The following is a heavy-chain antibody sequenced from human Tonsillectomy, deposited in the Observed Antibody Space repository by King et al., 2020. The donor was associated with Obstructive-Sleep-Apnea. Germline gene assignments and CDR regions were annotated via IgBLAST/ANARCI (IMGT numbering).Heavy chain of an antibody. Sequence: VQLVESGGGLVQPGGSLRLSCAASGFTVSSNYMSWVRQAPGRGLEWVSVIYSGGSTYYANSVKGRFTISRDNSKNTLYLQMNSLRAEDTAVYYCARVDTAMANYGMDVWGQGTTVTVSS. CDR2: IYSGGST. CDR1: GFTVSSNY. V-gene: IGHV3-66*01. CDR3: ARVDTAMANYGMDV. D-gene: IGHD5-18*01. J-gene: IGHJ6*02.